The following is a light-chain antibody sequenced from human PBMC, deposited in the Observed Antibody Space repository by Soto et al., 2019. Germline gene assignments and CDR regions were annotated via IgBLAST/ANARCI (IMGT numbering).Light chain of an antibody. V-gene: IGKV1-9*01. CDR1: QGISTY. CDR2: AAS. CDR3: QQLNNFPRT. J-gene: IGKJ1*01. Sequence: DIQLTQSPSFLSASVGDRVTITCRASQGISTYLAWYQQKPGKAPKLLIYAASTLQSGVPSRFSGSGSGTEFTLTISSLQHEDFATYYCQQLNNFPRTFGQGTKVDIK.